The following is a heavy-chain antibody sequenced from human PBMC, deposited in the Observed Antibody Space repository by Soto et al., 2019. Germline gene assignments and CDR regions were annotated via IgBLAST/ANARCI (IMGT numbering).Heavy chain of an antibody. J-gene: IGHJ4*02. D-gene: IGHD3-22*01. CDR1: GYTFNRYQ. Sequence: ASVKVSCKASGYTFNRYQMHWVRQAPGEGLGWMGIINPSDGSTSYAQKLQGRVTMTRDTSTSTAYMELSSLRSDDTAVYYCARAYLYDSSGYHNVYWGQGTLVTVSS. CDR2: INPSDGST. V-gene: IGHV1-46*02. CDR3: ARAYLYDSSGYHNVY.